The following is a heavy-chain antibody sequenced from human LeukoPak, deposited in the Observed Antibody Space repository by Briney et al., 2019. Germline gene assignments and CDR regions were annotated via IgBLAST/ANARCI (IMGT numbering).Heavy chain of an antibody. Sequence: ASVKVSCKASGYTVTSYDINWVRQATGQGLEWMGWMNPNSGNTGYAQKFQGRVTMTRNTSISTAYMELSSLRSEDTAVYYCARASYCTNGVCSNYYFDYWGQGTLVTVSS. V-gene: IGHV1-8*01. CDR3: ARASYCTNGVCSNYYFDY. J-gene: IGHJ4*02. CDR1: GYTVTSYD. D-gene: IGHD2-8*01. CDR2: MNPNSGNT.